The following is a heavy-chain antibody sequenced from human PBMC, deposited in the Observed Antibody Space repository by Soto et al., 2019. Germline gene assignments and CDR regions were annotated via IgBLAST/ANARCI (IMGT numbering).Heavy chain of an antibody. CDR3: AHLMTGYYYFDY. CDR2: IIPIFGTA. V-gene: IGHV1-69*01. J-gene: IGHJ4*02. CDR1: GGTFSSYA. Sequence: VKVSCKASGGTFSSYAISWVRQAPGQGLEWMGGIIPIFGTANYAQKFQGRVTITADESTSTAYMELSSLRSEDTAVYYCAHLMTGYYYFDYWGQGTLVTVSS. D-gene: IGHD3-9*01.